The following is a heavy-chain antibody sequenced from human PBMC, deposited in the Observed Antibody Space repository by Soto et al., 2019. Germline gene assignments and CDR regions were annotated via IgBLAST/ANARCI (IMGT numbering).Heavy chain of an antibody. D-gene: IGHD6-19*01. Sequence: PGGSLRLSCAASGFTFSGYSMNWVRQAPGKGLEWVSSISRNSKSIYYADSVKGRFTISRDNAKSSLYLQMNSLRAEDTAVYYCARDPGIAVAGTLRWGQGTLVTVSS. V-gene: IGHV3-21*01. CDR1: GFTFSGYS. CDR3: ARDPGIAVAGTLR. CDR2: ISRNSKSI. J-gene: IGHJ4*02.